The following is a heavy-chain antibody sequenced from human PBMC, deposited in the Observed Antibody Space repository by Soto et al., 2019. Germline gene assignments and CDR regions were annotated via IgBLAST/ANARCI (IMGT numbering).Heavy chain of an antibody. Sequence: ASVKVSCKASGYTFSSYGISWVRQAPGQGLEWMGWISAHNGNTNYAQKLQGRVTMTTDTSTSTAYMELRSLRSDDTAVYYCARHNSLWPNWYDPWGQGTLVTVSS. CDR2: ISAHNGNT. J-gene: IGHJ5*02. CDR1: GYTFSSYG. D-gene: IGHD1-1*01. V-gene: IGHV1-18*01. CDR3: ARHNSLWPNWYDP.